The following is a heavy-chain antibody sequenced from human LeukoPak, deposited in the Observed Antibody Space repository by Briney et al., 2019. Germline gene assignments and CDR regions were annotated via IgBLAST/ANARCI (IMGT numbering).Heavy chain of an antibody. V-gene: IGHV1-2*02. CDR1: GYTFTGYY. CDR3: AGDPITGTSYYYYGMDV. J-gene: IGHJ6*02. CDR2: INPNSGGT. D-gene: IGHD1-7*01. Sequence: ASVNVSCKASGYTFTGYYMHWVRQAPGQGLEWMGLINPNSGGTNYAQKFQGRVTMTRDTSISTAYMELSRLRSDDTAVYYCAGDPITGTSYYYYGMDVWGQGTTVTVSS.